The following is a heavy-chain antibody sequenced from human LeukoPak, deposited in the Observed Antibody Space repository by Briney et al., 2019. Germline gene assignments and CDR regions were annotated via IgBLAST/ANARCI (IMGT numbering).Heavy chain of an antibody. CDR2: ISWNSGNI. Sequence: GGSLRLSCAASGFTFDEYAMHWVRQAPGKGLEWVSGISWNSGNIGYADSVRGRFTISRDNAKNSLYLQMNSLRAEDTAFYYCAKSAGAGTFWVNSDSRGQGTLVTVSS. J-gene: IGHJ4*02. CDR1: GFTFDEYA. V-gene: IGHV3-9*01. D-gene: IGHD3-10*01. CDR3: AKSAGAGTFWVNSDS.